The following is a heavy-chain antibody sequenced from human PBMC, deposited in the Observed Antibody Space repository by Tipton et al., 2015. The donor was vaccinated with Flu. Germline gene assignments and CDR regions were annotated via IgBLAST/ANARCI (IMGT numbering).Heavy chain of an antibody. J-gene: IGHJ3*02. CDR1: GFTFSSFG. D-gene: IGHD2-8*01. CDR3: ARDPGPVFINGFDI. V-gene: IGHV3-7*01. Sequence: GSLRLSCAASGFTFSSFGMTWVRQAPGKGLEWVASIKQHGSEKYYMDSVKGRFIISRDNAENSLSLQMSSLRVEDTAVYFCARDPGPVFINGFDIWGQGTMVTVSS. CDR2: IKQHGSEK.